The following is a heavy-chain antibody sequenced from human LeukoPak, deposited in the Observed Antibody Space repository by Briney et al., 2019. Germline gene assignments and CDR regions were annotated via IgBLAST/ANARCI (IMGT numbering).Heavy chain of an antibody. V-gene: IGHV3-66*01. CDR3: ARDGGRKEDY. J-gene: IGHJ4*02. CDR2: IYSGGST. CDR1: GFTFSSYA. D-gene: IGHD6-25*01. Sequence: PGGSLRLSCAASGFTFSSYAMSWVRQAPGKGLEWVSVIYSGGSTYYADSVKGRFTISRDNAKNSLYLQMNSLRAEDTAVYYCARDGGRKEDYWGQGTLVTVSS.